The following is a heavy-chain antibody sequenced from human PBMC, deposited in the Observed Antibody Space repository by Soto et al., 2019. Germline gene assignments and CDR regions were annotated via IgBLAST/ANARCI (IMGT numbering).Heavy chain of an antibody. Sequence: ASVKVSCKASGYTFTSYAMHWVRQALGQRLEWMGWINAGNGNTKYSQNFQGRITITRDTSASTDYMELGSLRSEDTAVYYCARPMNYNDYLDYWGQGTLVTVSS. J-gene: IGHJ4*02. CDR3: ARPMNYNDYLDY. CDR2: INAGNGNT. V-gene: IGHV1-3*01. CDR1: GYTFTSYA. D-gene: IGHD3-10*01.